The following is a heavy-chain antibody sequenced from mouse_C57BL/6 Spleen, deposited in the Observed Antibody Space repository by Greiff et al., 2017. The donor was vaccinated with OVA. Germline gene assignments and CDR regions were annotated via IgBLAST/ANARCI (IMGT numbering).Heavy chain of an antibody. V-gene: IGHV1-64*01. Sequence: VQLQQPGAELVKPGASVKLSCKASGYTFTSYWMHWVKQRPGQGLEWIGMIHPNSGSTNYNEKFKSKATLTVDKSSSTAYMQLSSLTSEDSAVYYCARGYYGSSHWYFDVWGPGTTVTVSS. CDR2: IHPNSGST. CDR1: GYTFTSYW. D-gene: IGHD1-1*01. J-gene: IGHJ1*01. CDR3: ARGYYGSSHWYFDV.